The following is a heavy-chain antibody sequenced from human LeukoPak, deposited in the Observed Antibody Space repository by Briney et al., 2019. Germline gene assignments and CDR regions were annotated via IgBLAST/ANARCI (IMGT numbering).Heavy chain of an antibody. CDR3: ARSYCSGVTCPFDY. V-gene: IGHV3-23*01. CDR1: GFTFSSYA. Sequence: PGGSLRRSCTASGFTFSSYAMACVRQAPGKGLEWVSAMSGSGRNTNYVDSVKGRFTSSRDNSKNTLYLQMNSLRDEDTAVYYCARSYCSGVTCPFDYWGQGTLVTVSS. J-gene: IGHJ4*02. D-gene: IGHD2-15*01. CDR2: MSGSGRNT.